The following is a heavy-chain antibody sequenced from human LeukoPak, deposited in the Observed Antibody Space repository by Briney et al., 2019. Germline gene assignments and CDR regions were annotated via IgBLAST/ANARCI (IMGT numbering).Heavy chain of an antibody. CDR3: ARGKGSESGYDYFLDY. J-gene: IGHJ4*02. D-gene: IGHD5-12*01. Sequence: PGGSLRLSCVASGFTFSSYAMHWVRQAPGKGLEWVTLFSYDGSSKYYADSVRGRFTISRDNSKNTLYLQMNSPRADDSAVYYCARGKGSESGYDYFLDYWGQGTLVTVSS. V-gene: IGHV3-30-3*01. CDR1: GFTFSSYA. CDR2: FSYDGSSK.